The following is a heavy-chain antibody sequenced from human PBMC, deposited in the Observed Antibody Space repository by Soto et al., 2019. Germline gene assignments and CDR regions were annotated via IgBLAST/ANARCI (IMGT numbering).Heavy chain of an antibody. CDR2: IYYSGST. CDR3: ATLVIAPARTFAWFVP. CDR1: GGSISSYY. Sequence: QVQLQESGPGLVKPSETLSLTCTVSGGSISSYYWSWIRQPPGKGLEWIGYIYYSGSTNYNPSLNTRVRRSVDTSKIHSSLKRSSVTAADTVVYYCATLVIAPARTFAWFVPWGQGTLVTVSS. D-gene: IGHD6-13*01. J-gene: IGHJ5*02. V-gene: IGHV4-59*08.